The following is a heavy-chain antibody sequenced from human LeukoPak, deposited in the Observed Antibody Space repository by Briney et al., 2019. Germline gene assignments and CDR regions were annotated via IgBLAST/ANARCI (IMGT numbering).Heavy chain of an antibody. Sequence: GGSLRLSCAASGFTFSSYEMNWVRQAPGKGLEWVSYISSSGSTIYYADSVKGRFTISRDNDKNSLYLQMNSLRAEDTAVYYCARDSIVNFDYWGQGTLVTVSS. CDR2: ISSSGSTI. J-gene: IGHJ4*02. CDR3: ARDSIVNFDY. CDR1: GFTFSSYE. D-gene: IGHD3-16*02. V-gene: IGHV3-48*03.